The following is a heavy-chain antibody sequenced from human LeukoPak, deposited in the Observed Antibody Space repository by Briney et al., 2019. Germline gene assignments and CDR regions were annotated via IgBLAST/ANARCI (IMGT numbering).Heavy chain of an antibody. CDR3: ARDWELGDFDY. D-gene: IGHD1-7*01. Sequence: ASVKVSCKASGYSFIGYYIHWVRQAPGQGLEWMGRISPNSGGTNYAQKFQGRVTMTRDTPISTAYMELSRLRSDDTAVYYCARDWELGDFDYWGRGTLVTVSS. V-gene: IGHV1-2*06. CDR1: GYSFIGYY. CDR2: ISPNSGGT. J-gene: IGHJ4*02.